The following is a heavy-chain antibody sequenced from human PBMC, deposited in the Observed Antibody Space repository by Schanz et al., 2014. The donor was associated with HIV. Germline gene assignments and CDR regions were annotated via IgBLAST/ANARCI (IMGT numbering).Heavy chain of an antibody. CDR1: GGSISRFY. CDR2: IYYTGST. J-gene: IGHJ4*02. CDR3: ASSQGAARAFDY. V-gene: IGHV4-59*01. D-gene: IGHD6-6*01. Sequence: QVQLQESGPGLVKPSETLSLTCTVSGGSISRFYWGWIRQPPGRGLEWIGYIYYTGSTNYNPSLKSRVTISVDTSKNQFSLKLSSVTAADTAVYYCASSQGAARAFDYWGQGTLVTVSS.